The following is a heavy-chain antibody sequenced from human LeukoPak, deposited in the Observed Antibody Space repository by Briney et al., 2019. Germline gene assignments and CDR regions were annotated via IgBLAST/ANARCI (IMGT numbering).Heavy chain of an antibody. CDR1: GFTFSTYS. Sequence: PGGSLRLSRAASGFTFSTYSMDWVRQAPGKGLEWVSYISSSTSTIYYADSVKGRFTISRDNAKNSLYLQMNSLRDEDTAVYYCARTPSIVGVANWYFDLWGRGTLVTVAS. CDR2: ISSSTSTI. J-gene: IGHJ2*01. CDR3: ARTPSIVGVANWYFDL. D-gene: IGHD1-26*01. V-gene: IGHV3-48*02.